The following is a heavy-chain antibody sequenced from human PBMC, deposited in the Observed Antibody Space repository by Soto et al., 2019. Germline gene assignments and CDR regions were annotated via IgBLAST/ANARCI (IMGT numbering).Heavy chain of an antibody. Sequence: PSETLSLTCAVYGGSFSGYYWSWIRQPPGKGLEWIGEINHSGGTNYNPSLKSRVTISVDTSKNQFSLKLSSVTAADTAVYYCARRNVYNWSSVYWYFDLWGRGPLVTVSS. V-gene: IGHV4-34*01. CDR1: GGSFSGYY. D-gene: IGHD1-20*01. J-gene: IGHJ2*01. CDR2: INHSGGT. CDR3: ARRNVYNWSSVYWYFDL.